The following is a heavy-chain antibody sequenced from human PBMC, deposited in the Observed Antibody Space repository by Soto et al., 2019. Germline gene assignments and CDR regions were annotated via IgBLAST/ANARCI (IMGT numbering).Heavy chain of an antibody. CDR1: GFTFTSSA. D-gene: IGHD3-16*02. J-gene: IGHJ3*02. Sequence: SVKVSCKASGFTFTSSAVQWVRQARGQRLEWIGWIVVGSGNTNYAQKFQERVTITRDMSTSTAYMGLSSLRSEDTAVYYCAADYSVTFGGVIVIGFDAFDIWGQGTMVTVSS. CDR2: IVVGSGNT. CDR3: AADYSVTFGGVIVIGFDAFDI. V-gene: IGHV1-58*01.